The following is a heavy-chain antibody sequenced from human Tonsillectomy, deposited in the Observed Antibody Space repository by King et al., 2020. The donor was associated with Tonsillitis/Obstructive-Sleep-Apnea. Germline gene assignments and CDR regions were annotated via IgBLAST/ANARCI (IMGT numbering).Heavy chain of an antibody. D-gene: IGHD2-2*02. CDR2: INHSGST. V-gene: IGHV4-34*01. CDR1: GGSFSGYY. J-gene: IGHJ5*02. CDR3: ARGSPGVHAIVVVPAAIQSLMDWFDP. Sequence: VQLQQWGAGLLKPSETLSLTCAVYGGSFSGYYWSWIRQPPGKGLEWIGEINHSGSTNYNPSLKSRVTISVDTSKNQFSLKLSSVTAAATAVYYCARGSPGVHAIVVVPAAIQSLMDWFDPWGQGTLVTVSS.